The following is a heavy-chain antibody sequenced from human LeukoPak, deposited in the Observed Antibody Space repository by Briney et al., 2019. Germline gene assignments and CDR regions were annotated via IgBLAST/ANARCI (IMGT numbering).Heavy chain of an antibody. CDR1: GGTFSSYA. CDR3: ATPGYCSSTSCYTRANYYYYGMDV. V-gene: IGHV1-69*04. Sequence: SVKVSCKASGGTFSSYAISWVRQAPGQGLEWMGRIIPILGIANYAQKFQGRVTITADKSTSTVYMELSSLRSEDTAVYYCATPGYCSSTSCYTRANYYYYGMDVWGQGTTVTVSS. D-gene: IGHD2-2*02. CDR2: IIPILGIA. J-gene: IGHJ6*02.